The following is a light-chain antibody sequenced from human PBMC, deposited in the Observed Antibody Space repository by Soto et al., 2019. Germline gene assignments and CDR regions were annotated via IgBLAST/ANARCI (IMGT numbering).Light chain of an antibody. CDR3: CSYAGSYTYG. J-gene: IGLJ1*01. CDR2: DVS. Sequence: QSALTQPRSVSGPPGQSVTISCTGTSSDVGGYNYVSWYQQHPGKAPKLMIYDVSKRPSGVPDRFSGSKSGNTASLTISGLQAEDEADYYCCSYAGSYTYGFGTGTKLTVL. CDR1: SSDVGGYNY. V-gene: IGLV2-11*01.